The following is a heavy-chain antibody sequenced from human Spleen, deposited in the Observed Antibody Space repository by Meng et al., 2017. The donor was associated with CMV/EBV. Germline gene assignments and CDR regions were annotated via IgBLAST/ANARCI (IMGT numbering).Heavy chain of an antibody. Sequence: LTCAVYGEYFSGYYWTWIRQPPGKGLEWIGEMNHSGSTNYNPSLKSRVTISVDTSKNQFSLKLNSVTAADTAAYYCARGGARRNWFDPWGQGTLVTVSS. V-gene: IGHV4-34*01. CDR3: ARGGARRNWFDP. CDR2: MNHSGST. J-gene: IGHJ5*02. CDR1: GEYFSGYY. D-gene: IGHD3-16*01.